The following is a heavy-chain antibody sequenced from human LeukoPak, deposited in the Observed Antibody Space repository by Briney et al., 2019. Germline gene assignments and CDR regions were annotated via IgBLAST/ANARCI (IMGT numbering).Heavy chain of an antibody. V-gene: IGHV3-11*04. CDR3: ARRSSGWYGDWFDP. CDR1: GFTFSDYY. CDR2: ISSSGSTI. J-gene: IGHJ5*02. Sequence: GGSLRLSCAASGFTFSDYYMSWIRQAPGKGLEWVSYISSSGSTIYYADSVKGRFTVSRDNAKNSLYLQMNSLRAEDTAVYYCARRSSGWYGDWFDPWGQGTLVTVSS. D-gene: IGHD6-19*01.